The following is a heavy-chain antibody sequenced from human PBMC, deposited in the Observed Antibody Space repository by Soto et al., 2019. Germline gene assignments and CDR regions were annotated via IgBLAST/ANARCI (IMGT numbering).Heavy chain of an antibody. J-gene: IGHJ6*04. CDR1: GFAVRHNY. CDR3: ARKTDSIPSGGDV. CDR2: IYSGGDT. Sequence: VQLVESGGGLVQPGGSLRLSCTASGFAVRHNYMTWVRQAPGKGLEWVSLIYSGGDTAYADSVKGRFTISRHTSQNTLYLQMNRLRAEDTAVYYCARKTDSIPSGGDVWGKGTAVTVSS. D-gene: IGHD3-10*01. V-gene: IGHV3-53*04.